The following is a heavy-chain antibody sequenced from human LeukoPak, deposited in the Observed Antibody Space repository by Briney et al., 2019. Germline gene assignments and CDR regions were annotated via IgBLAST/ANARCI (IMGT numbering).Heavy chain of an antibody. V-gene: IGHV1-69*13. CDR3: ARWYYYDSSGSYAFDI. J-gene: IGHJ3*02. D-gene: IGHD3-22*01. Sequence: ASVKLSCKASGGTFSSYAISWVRQAPGQGLEWMGGIIPIFGTANYAQKFQGRVTITADESTSTAYMELSSLRSEDTAVYYCARWYYYDSSGSYAFDIWGQGTMVTVSS. CDR1: GGTFSSYA. CDR2: IIPIFGTA.